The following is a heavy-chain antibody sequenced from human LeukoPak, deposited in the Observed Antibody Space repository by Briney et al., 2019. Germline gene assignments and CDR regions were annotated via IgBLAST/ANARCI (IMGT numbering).Heavy chain of an antibody. Sequence: AASVKVSCKASGYSFNTYYMNWVRQAPGQGLEWLGWINPNSGGTNYAQKFQGWVTMTRDTSISTAYMELSRLRSDDTAVYYCAIAYSSGWDAFDIWGQGTMVTVSS. CDR1: GYSFNTYY. J-gene: IGHJ3*02. CDR3: AIAYSSGWDAFDI. CDR2: INPNSGGT. D-gene: IGHD6-19*01. V-gene: IGHV1-2*04.